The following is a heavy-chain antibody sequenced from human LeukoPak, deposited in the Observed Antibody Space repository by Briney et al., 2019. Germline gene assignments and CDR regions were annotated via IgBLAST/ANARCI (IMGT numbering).Heavy chain of an antibody. CDR2: IYHSGST. CDR3: ARSRRSWSTFDY. J-gene: IGHJ4*02. CDR1: GYSISSGYY. V-gene: IGHV4-38-2*02. Sequence: SQTLSLTCTVSGYSISSGYYWGWIRQPPGKGLEWIGNIYHSGSTYYNPSLKSRVTISVDTSKNQFSLKLTSVTATDTAVYYCARSRRSWSTFDYWGQGTLVTVSS. D-gene: IGHD6-13*01.